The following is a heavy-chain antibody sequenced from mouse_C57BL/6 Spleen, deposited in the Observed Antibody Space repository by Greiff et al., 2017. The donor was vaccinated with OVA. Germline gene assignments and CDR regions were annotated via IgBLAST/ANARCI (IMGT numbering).Heavy chain of an antibody. J-gene: IGHJ2*01. V-gene: IGHV1-82*01. D-gene: IGHD2-3*01. Sequence: QVQLQQSGPELVKPGASVKISCKASGYAFSSSWMNWVKQRPGKGLEWIGRIYPGDGDTNYNGKFKGKATLTADKSSSTAYMQLSSLTSEDSAVYFCARDGYYVPLDYWGQGTTLTVSS. CDR3: ARDGYYVPLDY. CDR1: GYAFSSSW. CDR2: IYPGDGDT.